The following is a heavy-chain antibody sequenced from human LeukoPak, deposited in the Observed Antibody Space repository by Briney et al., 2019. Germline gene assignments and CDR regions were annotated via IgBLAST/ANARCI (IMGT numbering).Heavy chain of an antibody. D-gene: IGHD6-19*01. CDR2: IRYDGSNK. CDR1: GFTFSSYW. J-gene: IGHJ4*02. Sequence: GGSLGLSCAASGFTFSSYWMSWVRQAPGKGLEWVAFIRYDGSNKYYADSVKGRFTISRDNSKNTLYLQMNSLRAEDTAVYYCAKDPVLGYSSGWYGDYWGQGTLVTVSS. V-gene: IGHV3-30*02. CDR3: AKDPVLGYSSGWYGDY.